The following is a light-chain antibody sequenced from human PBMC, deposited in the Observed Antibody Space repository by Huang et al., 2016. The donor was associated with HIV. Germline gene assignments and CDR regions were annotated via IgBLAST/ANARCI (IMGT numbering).Light chain of an antibody. V-gene: IGKV3-20*01. J-gene: IGKJ2*01. CDR1: QIVSSSY. CDR2: GAS. CDR3: QQYGSSPRT. Sequence: DIVLTQSPGTLYLSPGERATPSCRASQIVSSSYLAWYQQKPGQAPRLLISGASSRATGIPDRCSGSGSGTDFTLTISRLEPEDFAVYYCQQYGSSPRTFGQGTKLEIK.